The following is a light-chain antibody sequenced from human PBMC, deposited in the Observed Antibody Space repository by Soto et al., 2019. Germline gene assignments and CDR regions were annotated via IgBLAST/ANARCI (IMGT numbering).Light chain of an antibody. V-gene: IGKV3-20*01. CDR2: GAS. Sequence: EVEVTQYPATLSVSCGSRGTLYYRASQSVSSYLAWYQQKPGQAPRLLIFGASNRATGIPDRFSGSGSGTDSTLTISRLEPEDFAVYHCQQYGSSPVTFGGGTKVDIK. CDR1: QSVSSY. CDR3: QQYGSSPVT. J-gene: IGKJ4*01.